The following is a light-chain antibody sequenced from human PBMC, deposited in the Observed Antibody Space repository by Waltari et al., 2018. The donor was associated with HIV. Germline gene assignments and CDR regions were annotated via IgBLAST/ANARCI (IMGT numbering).Light chain of an antibody. J-gene: IGKJ4*01. CDR2: DAS. Sequence: DIQMTQSPPSLSASIGDRVTISCQASQDITNYLNWYHQKPGRAPSLLIYDASNLETGVPPRFSGSGSGTDFTLTISSLQPGDIGTYYCQQYDDLALSFGGGTKVEI. CDR3: QQYDDLALS. CDR1: QDITNY. V-gene: IGKV1-33*01.